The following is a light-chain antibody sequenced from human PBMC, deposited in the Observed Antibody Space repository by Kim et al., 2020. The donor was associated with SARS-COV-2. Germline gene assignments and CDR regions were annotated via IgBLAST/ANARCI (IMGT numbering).Light chain of an antibody. Sequence: SSELTQDPAVSVALGQTVRITCQGDSLRSYYASWYQQKPGQAPVLVIYGKNNRPSGIPDRFSGSSSGNTASLTITGAQAEDEADYYCNSRVSSGNHVVFGGGTQLTVL. CDR1: SLRSYY. CDR2: GKN. CDR3: NSRVSSGNHVV. V-gene: IGLV3-19*01. J-gene: IGLJ2*01.